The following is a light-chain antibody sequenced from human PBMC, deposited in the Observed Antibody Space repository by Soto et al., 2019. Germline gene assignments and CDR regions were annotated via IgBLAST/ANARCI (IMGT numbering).Light chain of an antibody. V-gene: IGKV3-20*01. Sequence: EIVLTQSPGTLSLSPGERATLSCKASQSVIRNYLAWYQEKPGQAPRLLIYDASRRATGIPDRFSGSGSGTDFTLTISRLEPEDFAVYYCQQYGSLITFGQGTRPEIK. CDR3: QQYGSLIT. CDR2: DAS. CDR1: QSVIRNY. J-gene: IGKJ5*01.